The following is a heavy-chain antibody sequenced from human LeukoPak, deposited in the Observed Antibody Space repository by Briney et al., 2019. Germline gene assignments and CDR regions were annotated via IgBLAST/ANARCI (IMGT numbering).Heavy chain of an antibody. CDR3: ARDMNSSGFGLSYFDY. CDR1: GYTFTSCG. D-gene: IGHD6-19*01. V-gene: IGHV1-18*01. CDR2: ISAYNGNT. J-gene: IGHJ4*02. Sequence: ASVKVSCKASGYTFTSCGISWVRQAPGQGLEWMGWISAYNGNTSYAQKLQGRVTMTTDTSTSTAYMELRSLRSDDTAVYYCARDMNSSGFGLSYFDYWGQGTLVTVSS.